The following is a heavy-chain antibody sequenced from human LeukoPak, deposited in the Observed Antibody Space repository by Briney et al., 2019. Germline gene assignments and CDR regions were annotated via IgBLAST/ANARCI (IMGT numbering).Heavy chain of an antibody. CDR1: GFTFSNYW. CDR2: ISSSSSYI. J-gene: IGHJ6*02. Sequence: GGSLRLSCTASGFTFSNYWMHWVRQAPGKGLEWVSSISSSSSYIYYADSVKGRFTISRDNAKNSLYLQMNSLRAEDTAVYYCARDKFYGDYAADYYYYYGMDVWGQGTTVTASS. D-gene: IGHD4-17*01. CDR3: ARDKFYGDYAADYYYYYGMDV. V-gene: IGHV3-21*01.